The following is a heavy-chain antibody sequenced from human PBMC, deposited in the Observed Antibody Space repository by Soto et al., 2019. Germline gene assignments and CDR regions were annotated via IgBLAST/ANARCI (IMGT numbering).Heavy chain of an antibody. Sequence: LRLSCAASGFTFGAFAMAWVRQRPGNGLEWVSSLSGGGGSTYYADSVKGRFTISRDNSKNTLFLQMNSLRAGDTALYYCAKFREYYQGSGSRTYYFYGMDVWGQGTTVTVSS. V-gene: IGHV3-23*01. CDR2: LSGGGGST. CDR3: AKFREYYQGSGSRTYYFYGMDV. J-gene: IGHJ6*02. D-gene: IGHD3-10*01. CDR1: GFTFGAFA.